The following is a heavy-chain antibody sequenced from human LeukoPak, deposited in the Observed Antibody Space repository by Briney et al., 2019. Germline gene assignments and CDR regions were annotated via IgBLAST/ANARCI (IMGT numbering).Heavy chain of an antibody. Sequence: GGSLRLSCAASGFTFSKYAMNWVRQAPGKGLEWVSAILAGGATYYSEPVKGRFTSSRDSSTNTLYLQMNSLRVDDTAIYYCTKDREPDNGWDLDYWGQGTLLIVSS. CDR3: TKDREPDNGWDLDY. J-gene: IGHJ4*01. D-gene: IGHD6-19*01. V-gene: IGHV3-23*01. CDR1: GFTFSKYA. CDR2: ILAGGAT.